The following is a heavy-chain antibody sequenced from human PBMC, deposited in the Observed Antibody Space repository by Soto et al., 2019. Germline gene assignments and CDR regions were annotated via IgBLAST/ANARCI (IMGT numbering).Heavy chain of an antibody. D-gene: IGHD4-4*01. CDR3: ARYDYNGYYFDY. CDR2: INPSGGST. V-gene: IGHV1-46*01. Sequence: QVQLVQSGAEVKKPGASVRVSCKASGYTFSNYYMHWVRQAPGQGHEWMGIINPSGGSTTYAQKFQGRVTMTRDTSTSTVYMELSSLGSEDTAVYYCARYDYNGYYFDYWGQGTLVTVSS. CDR1: GYTFSNYY. J-gene: IGHJ4*02.